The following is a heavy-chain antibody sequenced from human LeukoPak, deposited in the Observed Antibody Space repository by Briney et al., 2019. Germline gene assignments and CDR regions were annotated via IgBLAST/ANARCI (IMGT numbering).Heavy chain of an antibody. J-gene: IGHJ6*02. V-gene: IGHV1-24*01. CDR3: ATDQPALYYYGMDV. CDR1: GYTLTELS. CDR2: FDPEDGKT. Sequence: ASVKVSCKVSGYTLTELSMHWVRQAPGKGLEWMGGFDPEDGKTIYAQKFQGRVTMTEDTSTDTAYMELSSLRSEDTAVYYRATDQPALYYYGMDVWGQGTTVTVSS.